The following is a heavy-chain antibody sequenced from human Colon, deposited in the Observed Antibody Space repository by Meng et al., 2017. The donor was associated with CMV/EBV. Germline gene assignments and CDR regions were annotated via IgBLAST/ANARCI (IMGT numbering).Heavy chain of an antibody. CDR2: ISWNSGSI. CDR3: ATSGLGLFDS. J-gene: IGHJ4*02. D-gene: IGHD6-25*01. V-gene: IGHV3-9*01. CDR1: GFTFDDNT. Sequence: GGSLRLSCAASGFTFDDNTMHWVRQAPGKGLEWVSGISWNSGSIGYADSVRGRFTISRDNAKKSLYLQMDSLGLEDTALYYCATSGLGLFDSWGQGTLVTVSS.